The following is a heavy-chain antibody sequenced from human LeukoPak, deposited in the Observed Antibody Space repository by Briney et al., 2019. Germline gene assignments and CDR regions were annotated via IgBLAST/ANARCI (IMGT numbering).Heavy chain of an antibody. V-gene: IGHV4-38-2*02. J-gene: IGHJ4*02. D-gene: IGHD4-11*01. Sequence: SETLSLTCAVSDYSISSGYYWGWIRQPPGKGLERIGSIYHSGTTYYNPSLKSRVTISVDTSKNQFSLKLSSVTAADTAVYYCARDLRSNYEPYFDYWGQGTLVTVSS. CDR1: DYSISSGYY. CDR3: ARDLRSNYEPYFDY. CDR2: IYHSGTT.